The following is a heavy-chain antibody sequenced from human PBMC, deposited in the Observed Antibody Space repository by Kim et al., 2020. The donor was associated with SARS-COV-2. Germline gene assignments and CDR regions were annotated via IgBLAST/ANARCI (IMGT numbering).Heavy chain of an antibody. Sequence: SETLSLTCTVSGYSISSGYYWGWNRQPPGKGLEWIGTIYHSGSTYYNPSLKSRVTISVDTSKNQFSLKLSSVTAADTAVYYCARDDIVATIGGYYYYYGMDVWGQGTTVTVSS. J-gene: IGHJ6*02. CDR2: IYHSGST. CDR3: ARDDIVATIGGYYYYYGMDV. V-gene: IGHV4-38-2*02. CDR1: GYSISSGYY. D-gene: IGHD5-12*01.